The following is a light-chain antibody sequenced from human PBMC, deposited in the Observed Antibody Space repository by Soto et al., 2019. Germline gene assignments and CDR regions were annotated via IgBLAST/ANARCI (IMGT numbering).Light chain of an antibody. CDR1: SSNVGSYNL. V-gene: IGLV2-23*01. CDR3: CSYAGSSSLA. CDR2: EGS. J-gene: IGLJ3*02. Sequence: QSALTQPASVSGSPGQSITFSCTGTSSNVGSYNLVSWYQHHPGKAPKLIIYEGSKRPSGVSNRFSGSKSGNTASLTISGLQAEDEADYYCCSYAGSSSLAFGGGTKVTVL.